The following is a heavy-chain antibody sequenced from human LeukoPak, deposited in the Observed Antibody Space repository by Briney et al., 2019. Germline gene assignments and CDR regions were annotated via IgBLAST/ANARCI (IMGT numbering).Heavy chain of an antibody. Sequence: GGSLRLSCAASGFTFSSYWMSWVRQAPGKGLEWVAVISYDGSNKYYADSVKGRFTISRDNSKNTLYLQMNSPRAEDTAVYYCASVSRGWGQGTLVTVSS. V-gene: IGHV3-30*03. D-gene: IGHD3-10*01. CDR1: GFTFSSYW. CDR2: ISYDGSNK. CDR3: ASVSRG. J-gene: IGHJ4*02.